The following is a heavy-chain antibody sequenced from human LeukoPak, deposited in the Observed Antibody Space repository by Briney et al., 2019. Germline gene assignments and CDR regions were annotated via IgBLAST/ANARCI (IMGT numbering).Heavy chain of an antibody. J-gene: IGHJ5*02. Sequence: GESLKISCKGSGYGFTSYWIGWVRQMPGKGLEWMGIIYPGDSDTRYSPSFQGQVTISADKSISTAYLQWSSLKASDTAMYYCARRGGYSYGENWFDPWGQGTLVTVSS. V-gene: IGHV5-51*01. CDR3: ARRGGYSYGENWFDP. CDR1: GYGFTSYW. D-gene: IGHD5-18*01. CDR2: IYPGDSDT.